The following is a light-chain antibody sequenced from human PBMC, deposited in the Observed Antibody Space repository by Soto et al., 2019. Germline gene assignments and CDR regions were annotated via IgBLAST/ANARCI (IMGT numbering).Light chain of an antibody. J-gene: IGLJ2*01. Sequence: QSALTQPPSASGSPGQSVTISCTGTSNDVGAYNFISWYQQHPGKAPKLMIYEVNKRPSGVPDRFSGSKSGNPASLTGSGLQAEDEADYYCSSYGGSNNLLFGGGTKLTVL. CDR3: SSYGGSNNLL. CDR2: EVN. CDR1: SNDVGAYNF. V-gene: IGLV2-8*01.